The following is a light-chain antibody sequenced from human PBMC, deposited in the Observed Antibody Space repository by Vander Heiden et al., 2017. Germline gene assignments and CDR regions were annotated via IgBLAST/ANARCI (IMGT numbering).Light chain of an antibody. J-gene: IGLJ1*01. V-gene: IGLV1-40*01. CDR1: SSNIGAGYD. CDR2: GNS. Sequence: QSVLTQPPSVSGAPGQRVTISCTGSSSNIGAGYDVHWYQQLPGTAAKLLIYGNSNRPSGVPDRFSGSKSGTSASLAITGFQAEDEADYYCQSYDSSLSGYVFGTGTKVTGL. CDR3: QSYDSSLSGYV.